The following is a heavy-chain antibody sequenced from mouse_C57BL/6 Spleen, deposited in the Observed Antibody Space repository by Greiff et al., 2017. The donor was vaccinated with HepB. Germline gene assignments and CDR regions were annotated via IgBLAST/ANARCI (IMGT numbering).Heavy chain of an antibody. D-gene: IGHD1-1*01. V-gene: IGHV1-55*01. CDR2: ISPGRGST. Sequence: QVQLQQPGAELVQPGASVKMSCKASGYTFTSSWITWVKQRPGQGLEWIGDISPGRGSTNYNEKFKSKATLTVDPSSSTAYMQLSSLTSEDSAVYYCARVSSSWFGYWGEVALVTVSA. CDR3: ARVSSSWFGY. CDR1: GYTFTSSW. J-gene: IGHJ3*01.